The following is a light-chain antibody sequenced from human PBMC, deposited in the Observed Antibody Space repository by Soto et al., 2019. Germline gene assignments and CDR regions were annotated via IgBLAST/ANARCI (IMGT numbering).Light chain of an antibody. CDR1: QSVSSS. J-gene: IGKJ1*01. CDR3: QQYVHWPPGA. CDR2: DTS. Sequence: IVVTQAPATLSFSPGERVTLSCRASQSVSSSLAWYQQRPGQAPRRLIYDTSTSAAAIAARFSGSGSGTEFTLTISSLQSEDSAVYYCQQYVHWPPGAFGKGTKVDIK. V-gene: IGKV3-15*01.